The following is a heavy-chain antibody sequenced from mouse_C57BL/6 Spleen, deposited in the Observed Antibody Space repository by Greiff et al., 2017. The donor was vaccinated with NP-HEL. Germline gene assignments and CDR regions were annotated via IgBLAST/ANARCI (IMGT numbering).Heavy chain of an antibody. V-gene: IGHV1-42*01. J-gene: IGHJ4*01. Sequence: VQLQQSGPELVKPGASVKISCKASGYSFTGYYMNWVKQSPEKSLEWIGEINPSTGGTTYNQKFKAKATLTVEKSSSTAYMQLKSLTSEDSAVYYCARDPAMDYWGQGTSVTVSS. CDR3: ARDPAMDY. CDR1: GYSFTGYY. CDR2: INPSTGGT.